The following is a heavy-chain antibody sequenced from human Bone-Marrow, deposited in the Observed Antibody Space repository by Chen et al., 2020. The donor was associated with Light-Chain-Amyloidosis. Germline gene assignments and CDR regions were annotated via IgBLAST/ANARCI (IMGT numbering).Heavy chain of an antibody. J-gene: IGHJ4*02. Sequence: VQLEQSGPEVKKPGESLKISCKGPGYTIPNYWIGWVRQMPGKGLEWMGVIYPDDSDASYSPSFEGQVTISADKSITTAYLQWRSLKASDTAMYYCARRRDGYNFDYWGQGTLVTVSS. CDR3: ARRRDGYNFDY. CDR1: GYTIPNYW. CDR2: IYPDDSDA. D-gene: IGHD5-12*01. V-gene: IGHV5-51*01.